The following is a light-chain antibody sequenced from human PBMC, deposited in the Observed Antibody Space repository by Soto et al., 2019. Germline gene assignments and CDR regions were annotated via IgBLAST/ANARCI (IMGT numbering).Light chain of an antibody. V-gene: IGLV2-23*01. CDR2: EGN. Sequence: QSALTQPASVCGSPGQSITISCTGTSSDVGSYILVSWYQQHPHKAPKLMIYEGNKRPSGVSNRFSGSKSGNSASLTISGLQAEDEADYYCCSYAGNSLYVFGTGTKLTVL. CDR3: CSYAGNSLYV. J-gene: IGLJ1*01. CDR1: SSDVGSYIL.